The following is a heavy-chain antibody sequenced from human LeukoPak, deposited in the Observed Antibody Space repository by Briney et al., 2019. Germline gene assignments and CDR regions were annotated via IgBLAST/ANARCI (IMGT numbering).Heavy chain of an antibody. CDR3: ARVLGSSGYSVDNAFDI. CDR2: IYTSGST. D-gene: IGHD3-22*01. V-gene: IGHV4-4*07. J-gene: IGHJ3*02. CDR1: GGSISSYY. Sequence: SETLSLTCTVSGGSISSYYWSWIRQPAGKGLEWMGRIYTSGSTNYNPSLKSRVTMSVDTSKNQFSLKLSSVTAADTAVYYCARVLGSSGYSVDNAFDIWGQGTMVTVSS.